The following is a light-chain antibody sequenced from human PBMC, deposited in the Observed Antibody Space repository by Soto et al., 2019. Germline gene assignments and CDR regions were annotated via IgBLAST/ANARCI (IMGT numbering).Light chain of an antibody. Sequence: EIVMTQSPATLSVSSGERATLSCRASQSVNSNLAWYRQKPGQAPRLLISDASTRATGVPARFSGSGSGTEFTLTISSLQSEDSGIYYCHQYNFWPPLTFGGGTKVEIK. CDR1: QSVNSN. J-gene: IGKJ4*01. CDR2: DAS. CDR3: HQYNFWPPLT. V-gene: IGKV3-15*01.